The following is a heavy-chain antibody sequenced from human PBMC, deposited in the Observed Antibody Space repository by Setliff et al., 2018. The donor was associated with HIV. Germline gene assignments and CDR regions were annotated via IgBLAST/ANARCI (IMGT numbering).Heavy chain of an antibody. CDR2: ISWNSGSI. Sequence: GGSLRLSCAASGFTFDDYAMHWVRQVPGKGLEWVSGISWNSGSIGYADSVKGRFTISRDNAKNTLYLQMNSLRAEDTALYFCARDRGRPDSFDIWGQGTMVTVSS. CDR1: GFTFDDYA. D-gene: IGHD1-26*01. V-gene: IGHV3-9*01. J-gene: IGHJ3*02. CDR3: ARDRGRPDSFDI.